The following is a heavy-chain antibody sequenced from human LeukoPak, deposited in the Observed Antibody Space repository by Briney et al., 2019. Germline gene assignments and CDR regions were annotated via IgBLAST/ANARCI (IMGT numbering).Heavy chain of an antibody. V-gene: IGHV3-11*05. CDR2: ISSSTSNT. J-gene: IGHJ4*02. Sequence: PGGSLRLSCAASGFTFSDYYMSWIRQAPGKGLEWISYISSSTSNTNYADSVKGRFTISRDNAKNSLYLQMNSLRAEDTALYYCAKAKGTYSSGWYFDYWGQGTLVTVSS. CDR1: GFTFSDYY. D-gene: IGHD6-19*01. CDR3: AKAKGTYSSGWYFDY.